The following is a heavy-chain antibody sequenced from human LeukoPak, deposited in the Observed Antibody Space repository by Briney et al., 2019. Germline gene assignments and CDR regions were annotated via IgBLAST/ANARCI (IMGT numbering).Heavy chain of an antibody. CDR3: ARQEMATIGRAFDI. CDR1: GDSFSGYH. Sequence: SETLSLTCAVYGDSFSGYHWSWIRQPPGKGLEWIGEINQSGSTNYNPSLNSRVTMSVDTSKNQFSLKLSSVTAADTAVYYCARQEMATIGRAFDIWGPGTMVTVSS. CDR2: INQSGST. D-gene: IGHD5-24*01. J-gene: IGHJ3*02. V-gene: IGHV4-34*01.